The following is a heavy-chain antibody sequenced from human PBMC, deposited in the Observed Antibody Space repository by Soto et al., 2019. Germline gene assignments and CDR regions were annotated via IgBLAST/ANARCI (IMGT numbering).Heavy chain of an antibody. D-gene: IGHD3-3*01. CDR2: IYTSGST. V-gene: IGHV4-4*07. CDR1: GCSISSYY. CDR3: AREPSKALRFLEWLNDAFDI. J-gene: IGHJ3*02. Sequence: KPSESLSLTCPLSGCSISSYYWSWIRQPAGKGLEWIGRIYTSGSTNYNPSLKSRVTMSVDTSKNQFSPKLSSVTAADTAVYYCAREPSKALRFLEWLNDAFDIWGQGTMVTVSS.